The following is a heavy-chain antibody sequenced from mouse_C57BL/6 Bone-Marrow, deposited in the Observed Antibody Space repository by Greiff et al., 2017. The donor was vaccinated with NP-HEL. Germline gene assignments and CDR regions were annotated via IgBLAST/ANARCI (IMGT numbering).Heavy chain of an antibody. V-gene: IGHV1-80*01. Sequence: VQLVESGAELVKPGASVKISCKASGYAFSSYWMNWVKQRPGKGLEWIGQIYPGDGDTNYNGKFKGKATLTADKSSSTAYMQLSSLTSEDSAVYFCARRQHYYGSSYPFDYWGQGTTLTVSS. J-gene: IGHJ2*01. CDR1: GYAFSSYW. CDR2: IYPGDGDT. CDR3: ARRQHYYGSSYPFDY. D-gene: IGHD1-1*01.